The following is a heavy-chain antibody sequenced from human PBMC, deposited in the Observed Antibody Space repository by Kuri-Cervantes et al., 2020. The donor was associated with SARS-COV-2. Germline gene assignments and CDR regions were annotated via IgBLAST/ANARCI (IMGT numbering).Heavy chain of an antibody. CDR2: IYYSGRT. CDR3: ARRSTSITIFGVVNINPFDY. D-gene: IGHD3-3*01. J-gene: IGHJ4*02. CDR1: GGSISSSSYY. Sequence: ESLKISCTVPGGSISSSSYYWGWIRQRPGKGLDWIGSIYYSGRTYYNPSLKSRVTISVDTSKNQFSLKLSSVTAADTAVYYCARRSTSITIFGVVNINPFDYWGQGTLVTVSS. V-gene: IGHV4-39*01.